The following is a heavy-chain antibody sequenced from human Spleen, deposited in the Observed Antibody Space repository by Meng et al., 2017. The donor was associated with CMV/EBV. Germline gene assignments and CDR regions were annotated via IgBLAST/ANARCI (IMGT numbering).Heavy chain of an antibody. D-gene: IGHD2-15*01. J-gene: IGHJ4*02. Sequence: GEALKISCAASGFTFSSYSMNWVRQAPGKGLEWVSSISSSSSYIYYADSVKGRFTNSRDNAKNSLYLKMNSLRAEDTAVYYCARDGVWQDFDYWGQGTLVTVSS. CDR3: ARDGVWQDFDY. V-gene: IGHV3-21*01. CDR2: ISSSSSYI. CDR1: GFTFSSYS.